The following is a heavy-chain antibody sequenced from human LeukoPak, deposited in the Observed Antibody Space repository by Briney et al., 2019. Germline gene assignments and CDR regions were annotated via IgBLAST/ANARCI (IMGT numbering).Heavy chain of an antibody. CDR3: AREWSGSYYSRSFDY. D-gene: IGHD1-26*01. J-gene: IGHJ4*02. V-gene: IGHV3-74*01. CDR2: INSDGSST. CDR1: GFTFSSYW. Sequence: GGSLRLSCAASGFTFSSYWMHWVRQAPGKGLVWVSRINSDGSSTSYADSAKGRFTISRDNAKNTLYLQMNSLRAEDTAVYYCAREWSGSYYSRSFDYWGQGTLVTVSS.